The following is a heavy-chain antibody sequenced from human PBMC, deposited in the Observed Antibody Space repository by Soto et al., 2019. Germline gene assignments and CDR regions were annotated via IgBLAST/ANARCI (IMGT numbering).Heavy chain of an antibody. Sequence: GVLRLSCAASGFTFSSYSMNWVRQAPGKGLEWVSSISSSSSYIYYADSVKGRFTISRDNAKNSLYLQMNSLRPEDTALYYCARDGLGGSYYSFDYWGQGTLVTVSS. CDR2: ISSSSSYI. CDR3: ARDGLGGSYYSFDY. V-gene: IGHV3-21*01. CDR1: GFTFSSYS. D-gene: IGHD1-26*01. J-gene: IGHJ4*02.